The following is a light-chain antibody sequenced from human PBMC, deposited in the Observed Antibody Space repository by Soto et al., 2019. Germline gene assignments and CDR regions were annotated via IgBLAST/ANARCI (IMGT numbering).Light chain of an antibody. CDR3: HHYSRSPPYT. Sequence: EIVLTQSPDTLSLSPGERATVSCRASQSVSNNDLAWYQQRPGQAPRLVLYGASTRPTGIPDRFSGSGSGTEFTLTICRLEPEDFAVYYCHHYSRSPPYTFGQGTKLDIK. CDR2: GAS. V-gene: IGKV3-20*01. J-gene: IGKJ2*01. CDR1: QSVSNND.